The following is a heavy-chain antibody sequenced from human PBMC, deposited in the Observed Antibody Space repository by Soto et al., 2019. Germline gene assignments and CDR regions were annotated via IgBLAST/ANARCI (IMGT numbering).Heavy chain of an antibody. CDR1: GFTFSRSA. V-gene: IGHV3-74*01. CDR3: AGSPGLSRISGTTLGA. CDR2: INGSGSST. Sequence: GSLRLSCLASGFTFSRSAMHWVRQAPGKGLVWVSAINGSGSSTSYADSVKGRFTISRDNAKNMLYLQVNSLRADDTAVYYCAGSPGLSRISGTTLGAWGQGTLVTVSS. D-gene: IGHD1-7*01. J-gene: IGHJ5*01.